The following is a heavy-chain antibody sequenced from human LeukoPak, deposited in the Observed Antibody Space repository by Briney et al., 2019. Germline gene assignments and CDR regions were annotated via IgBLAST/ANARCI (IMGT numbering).Heavy chain of an antibody. J-gene: IGHJ4*02. CDR1: GYTFTSYY. CDR3: ASQKYDSSGLDH. CDR2: INPISGST. V-gene: IGHV1-46*01. Sequence: ASVRVSCTASGYTFTSYYMHWVRQAPVQGLEWMGLINPISGSTSYAQKLQGRVTTTRDTSTSTVYMELSSLRCEDTGIYYCASQKYDSSGLDHWGQGTLGTVSS. D-gene: IGHD3-22*01.